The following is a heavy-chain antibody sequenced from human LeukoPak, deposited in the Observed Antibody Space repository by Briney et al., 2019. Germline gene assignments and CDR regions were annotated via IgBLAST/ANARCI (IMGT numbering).Heavy chain of an antibody. CDR1: GGSVSSGSYY. V-gene: IGHV4-39*01. Sequence: PSETLSLTCTVSGGSVSSGSYYWSWIRQPPGKGLEWIGSIYYSGSTYYNPSLKSRVTISVDTSKNQFSLKLSSVTAADTAVYYCARQRYFDWLLFGYFDYWGQGTLVTVSS. CDR2: IYYSGST. D-gene: IGHD3-9*01. CDR3: ARQRYFDWLLFGYFDY. J-gene: IGHJ4*02.